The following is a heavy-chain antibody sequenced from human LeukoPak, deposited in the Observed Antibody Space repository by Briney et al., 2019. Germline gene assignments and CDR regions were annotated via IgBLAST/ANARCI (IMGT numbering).Heavy chain of an antibody. CDR1: GFTFSSYW. CDR2: IKQDGSEK. CDR3: ATDRGWRTSGYYLYYFEY. V-gene: IGHV3-7*01. D-gene: IGHD3-3*01. Sequence: GGSLRLSCAASGFTFSSYWMSWVRQAPGKGLEWVANIKQDGSEKYYVDSVRGRFTISRDNTKNLLYLQMSSLRAEDTAVYYCATDRGWRTSGYYLYYFEYWGQGTLVTFSS. J-gene: IGHJ4*02.